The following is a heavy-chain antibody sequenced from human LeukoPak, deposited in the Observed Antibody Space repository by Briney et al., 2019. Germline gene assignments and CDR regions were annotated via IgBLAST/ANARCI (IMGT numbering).Heavy chain of an antibody. D-gene: IGHD2-8*01. CDR1: GYTFTNND. V-gene: IGHV1-8*01. CDR2: MTPNSGNT. J-gene: IGHJ5*02. Sequence: ASVKVSCKASGYTFTNNDNNWVRQAPGQGLEWMGWMTPNSGNTGYAQKFQGRVTMTRDTSISTAYMELSSLTSEDTAVYYCARDNGNDRNWFDPWGQGTLVTVSS. CDR3: ARDNGNDRNWFDP.